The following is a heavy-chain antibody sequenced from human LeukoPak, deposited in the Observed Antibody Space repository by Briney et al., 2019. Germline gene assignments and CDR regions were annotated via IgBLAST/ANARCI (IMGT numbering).Heavy chain of an antibody. Sequence: SETLSLTCAVSGGSISSGGYSWSWIRQPPGKGLEWIGHIYHSGSTYYNPSLKSRVTISVDRSKNQFSLKLSSVTAADTAVYYCARYCGGDCYSFDYWGQGTLVTVSS. CDR1: GGSISSGGYS. CDR2: IYHSGST. CDR3: ARYCGGDCYSFDY. D-gene: IGHD2-21*02. J-gene: IGHJ4*02. V-gene: IGHV4-30-2*01.